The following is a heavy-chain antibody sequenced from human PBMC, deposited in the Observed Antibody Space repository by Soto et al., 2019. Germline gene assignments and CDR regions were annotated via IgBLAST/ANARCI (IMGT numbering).Heavy chain of an antibody. Sequence: QVQLVQSGAEVKKPGSSVKVSCKASRGSFSTYAINWVRPAPGQGLEWMGRITPIFGTANYAQKFQGRVTITADESTSTVYMDLSSLRSEDTAVFYCATGDDYGPPGLFDYWGQGTLVTVSS. CDR2: ITPIFGTA. CDR3: ATGDDYGPPGLFDY. D-gene: IGHD4-17*01. J-gene: IGHJ4*02. V-gene: IGHV1-69*12. CDR1: RGSFSTYA.